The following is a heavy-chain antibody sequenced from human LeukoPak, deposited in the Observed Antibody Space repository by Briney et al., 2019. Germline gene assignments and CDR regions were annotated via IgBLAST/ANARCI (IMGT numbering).Heavy chain of an antibody. J-gene: IGHJ4*02. V-gene: IGHV4-59*01. CDR2: IYYSGST. Sequence: PSETLSLTCTVSGGSISGYYWSLIRQPPGKGLEWIGYIYYSGSTNYNPSLKSRVTISLDTSKNQFSLKLSSVTAADTAVYYCARVLTYGSRTYYFDYWGQGTLVTVSS. CDR1: GGSISGYY. CDR3: ARVLTYGSRTYYFDY. D-gene: IGHD3-10*01.